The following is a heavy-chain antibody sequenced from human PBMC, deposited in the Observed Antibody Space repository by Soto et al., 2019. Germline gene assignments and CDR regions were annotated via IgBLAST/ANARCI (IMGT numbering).Heavy chain of an antibody. CDR3: ARDLAYCGGDCPP. CDR2: ISYDGSNK. D-gene: IGHD2-21*02. Sequence: TVGSLRLSCAASGFTFSSYAMHWVRQAPGKGLEWVAVISYDGSNKYYADSVKGRFTISRDNSKNTLYLQMNSLRAEDTAVYYCARDLAYCGGDCPPWGQGTLVTVSS. J-gene: IGHJ5*02. V-gene: IGHV3-30-3*01. CDR1: GFTFSSYA.